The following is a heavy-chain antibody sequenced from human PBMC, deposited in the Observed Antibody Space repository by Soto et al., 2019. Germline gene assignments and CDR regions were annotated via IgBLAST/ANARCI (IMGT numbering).Heavy chain of an antibody. D-gene: IGHD5-18*01. CDR2: IYESGYT. CDR3: VRALRHTAMVYPWFDP. Sequence: PSETLSLTCTVSGASVSTGAYYWGWVRQRPGKGLEWVGYIYESGYTYYNTSLKSRLTISLDRSNNQFSRGLPSVTAADTAVYYCVRALRHTAMVYPWFDPWGQGTLVTVSS. J-gene: IGHJ5*02. CDR1: GASVSTGAYY. V-gene: IGHV4-31*03.